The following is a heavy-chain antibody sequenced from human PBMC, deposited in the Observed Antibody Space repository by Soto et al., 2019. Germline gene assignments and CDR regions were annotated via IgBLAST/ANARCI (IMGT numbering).Heavy chain of an antibody. CDR1: GFTFSDYY. Sequence: QVQLVESGGGLVKPGGSLRLSCAASGFTFSDYYMSWIRQAPGQGLQWVSYISSSGSTIYYADSVKGRFTIPRDNAKNSLYLQMNSLRAEDTAVYYGARPVRTGEKYFDYWGQGTLVTVSS. V-gene: IGHV3-11*01. CDR2: ISSSGSTI. J-gene: IGHJ4*02. D-gene: IGHD7-27*01. CDR3: ARPVRTGEKYFDY.